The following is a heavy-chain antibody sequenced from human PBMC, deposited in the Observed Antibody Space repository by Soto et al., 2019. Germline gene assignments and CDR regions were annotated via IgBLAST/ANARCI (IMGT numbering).Heavy chain of an antibody. CDR2: IYYSGST. CDR3: ARERWETIFGVVISPNYYYYYMDV. D-gene: IGHD3-3*01. CDR1: GGSISSYY. J-gene: IGHJ6*03. V-gene: IGHV4-59*01. Sequence: SETLSLTYTVSGGSISSYYWSWIRQPPGKGLEWIGYIYYSGSTNYNPSLKSRVTISVDTSKNQFSLKLSSVTAADTAVYYCARERWETIFGVVISPNYYYYYMDVWGKGTTVTVSS.